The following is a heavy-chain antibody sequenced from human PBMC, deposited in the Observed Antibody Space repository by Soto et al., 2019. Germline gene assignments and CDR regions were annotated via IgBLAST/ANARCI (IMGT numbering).Heavy chain of an antibody. J-gene: IGHJ6*02. CDR1: GGSISSGGYS. CDR3: ARAHYGDYGYGMDG. V-gene: IGHV4-30-2*01. CDR2: IYHSGST. D-gene: IGHD4-17*01. Sequence: QLQLQESGSGLVKPSQTLSLTCAVSGGSISSGGYSWSWIRQPPGKGLEWLGYIYHSGSTYYNPSLKCRVTISVDSPKNQFSLKLRSVTAADTAVYYCARAHYGDYGYGMDGWGQGTTVTVSS.